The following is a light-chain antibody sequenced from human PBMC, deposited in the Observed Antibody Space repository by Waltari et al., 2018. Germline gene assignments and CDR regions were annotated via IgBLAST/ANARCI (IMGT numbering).Light chain of an antibody. J-gene: IGKJ1*01. CDR2: GAS. V-gene: IGKV3-15*01. CDR3: QQYNNWLWT. Sequence: EIVMTQSPATLSASPWEIATLSCRASQSVSSNLAWYQQKPGQAPRLLIYGASTRATGIPARFSGSGSGTEFTLTISSMQSEDFAVYYCQQYNNWLWTFGQGTKVEIK. CDR1: QSVSSN.